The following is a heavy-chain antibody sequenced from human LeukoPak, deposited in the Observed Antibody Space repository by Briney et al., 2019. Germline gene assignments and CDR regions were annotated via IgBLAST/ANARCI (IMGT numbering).Heavy chain of an antibody. V-gene: IGHV4-34*01. J-gene: IGHJ4*02. D-gene: IGHD2-2*01. CDR1: GGSFSGYY. Sequence: PSETLSLTCAVYGGSFSGYYWSWIRQPPGKGLEWIGEINHSGSTNYNPSLKSRVTISVDTSKNQFSLKLSSVTAADTAVYYCARALVPAANYDYWGQGTLVTVSS. CDR2: INHSGST. CDR3: ARALVPAANYDY.